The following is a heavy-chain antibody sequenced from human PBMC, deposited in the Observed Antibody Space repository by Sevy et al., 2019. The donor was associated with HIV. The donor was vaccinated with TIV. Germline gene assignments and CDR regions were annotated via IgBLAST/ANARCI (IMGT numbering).Heavy chain of an antibody. Sequence: GGSLRLSCAGSGFTFSTYNMNWVRQAPGKGLEWVSSISSSSTYIYYADFLKGRFTISRDNAKNSLYLQMNSLTAEDTAVYYCARDRLGGNFFDYWGQGTPVTVSS. CDR2: ISSSSTYI. V-gene: IGHV3-21*01. J-gene: IGHJ4*02. D-gene: IGHD3-16*01. CDR3: ARDRLGGNFFDY. CDR1: GFTFSTYN.